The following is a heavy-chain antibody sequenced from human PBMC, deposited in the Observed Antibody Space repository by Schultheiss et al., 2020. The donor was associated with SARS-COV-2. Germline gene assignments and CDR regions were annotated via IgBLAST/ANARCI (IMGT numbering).Heavy chain of an antibody. CDR1: GFTFSSYA. D-gene: IGHD3-22*01. CDR2: ISGSGGST. J-gene: IGHJ6*02. Sequence: GESLKISCAASGFTFSSYAMSWVRQAPGKGLEWVSAISGSGGSTYYADSVKGRFTISRDNSKNTLYLQMNSLRAEDTAVYYCAKDGTYYYDSSGYYLPHYYYYGMDVWGQGTTVTVSS. V-gene: IGHV3-23*01. CDR3: AKDGTYYYDSSGYYLPHYYYYGMDV.